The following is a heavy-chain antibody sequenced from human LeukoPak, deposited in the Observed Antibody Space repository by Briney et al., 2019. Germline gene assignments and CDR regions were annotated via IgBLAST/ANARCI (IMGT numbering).Heavy chain of an antibody. CDR1: GYTFTSYG. CDR3: AREKRVAVAVWFDY. D-gene: IGHD6-19*01. J-gene: IGHJ4*02. CDR2: ISAYNGNT. Sequence: VASVKVSCKASGYTFTSYGISWVRQAPGQGLEWMGWISAYNGNTNYAQKLQGRVTMTTDTSTSTAYMELRSLRSDDTAVYYCAREKRVAVAVWFDYWGQGTLVTVSS. V-gene: IGHV1-18*01.